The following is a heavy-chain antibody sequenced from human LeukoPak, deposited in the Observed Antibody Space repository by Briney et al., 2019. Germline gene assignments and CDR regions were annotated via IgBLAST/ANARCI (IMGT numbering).Heavy chain of an antibody. Sequence: SETLSLTCTVSGDSISGRAYYWSWIRQPAGKGLEWIGRIHSSGTHSYNPSLKSRVSISVETSKNQFSLKLSSLTAADTAVYFCSRERGFWSGYFRPHYFDYWGQGTLVTV. CDR2: IHSSGTH. J-gene: IGHJ4*02. CDR3: SRERGFWSGYFRPHYFDY. D-gene: IGHD3-3*01. V-gene: IGHV4-61*02. CDR1: GDSISGRAYY.